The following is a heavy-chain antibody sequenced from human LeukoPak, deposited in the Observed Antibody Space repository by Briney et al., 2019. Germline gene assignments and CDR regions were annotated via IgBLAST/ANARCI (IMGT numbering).Heavy chain of an antibody. Sequence: GGSLRLSCAASGFTFSSYSMNWVRQAPGKGLEWVSSISSSSSYIYYAGSVEGRFTISRDNAKNSLYLQMNSLRAEDTAVYYCARDLARGVIIQNDAFDIWGQGTMVTVSS. V-gene: IGHV3-21*01. D-gene: IGHD3-10*01. CDR3: ARDLARGVIIQNDAFDI. CDR2: ISSSSSYI. J-gene: IGHJ3*02. CDR1: GFTFSSYS.